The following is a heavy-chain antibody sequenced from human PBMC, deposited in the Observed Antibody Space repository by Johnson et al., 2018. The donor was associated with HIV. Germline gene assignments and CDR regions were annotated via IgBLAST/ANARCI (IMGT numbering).Heavy chain of an antibody. CDR2: ISYDGSNK. V-gene: IGHV3-30*03. D-gene: IGHD3-22*01. CDR1: AFTFSSYG. CDR3: ARSSGYYGTDAFDI. J-gene: IGHJ3*02. Sequence: QEQLVESGGGGVQPGRSLRLSCAASAFTFSSYGMHWVRQAPGKGLEWVAVISYDGSNKYYADSVKGRFTISRDNSKNTLYLQMNSLRPEDTAVYYCARSSGYYGTDAFDIWGQGTMVTVSS.